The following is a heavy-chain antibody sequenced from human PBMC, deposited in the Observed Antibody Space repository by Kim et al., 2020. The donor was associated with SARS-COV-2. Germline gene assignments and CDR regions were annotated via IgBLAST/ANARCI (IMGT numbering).Heavy chain of an antibody. J-gene: IGHJ6*02. Sequence: GGSLRLSCAASGFTFSSHSMNWVRQAPGKGLEWVSSISSSSSYIYYADSVKGRFTISRDNAKNSLYLQMNSLRAEDTAVYYCARSSGITIFGVVIPGDYYYGMDVWGQGTTVTVSS. V-gene: IGHV3-21*01. CDR3: ARSSGITIFGVVIPGDYYYGMDV. CDR1: GFTFSSHS. D-gene: IGHD3-3*01. CDR2: ISSSSSYI.